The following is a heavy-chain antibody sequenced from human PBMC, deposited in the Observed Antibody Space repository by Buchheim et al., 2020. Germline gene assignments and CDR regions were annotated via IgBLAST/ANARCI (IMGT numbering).Heavy chain of an antibody. V-gene: IGHV4-39*01. D-gene: IGHD3-10*01. CDR1: GGSISSSSYY. J-gene: IGHJ5*02. CDR3: AKLGITMVRGIHNWFDP. Sequence: QLQLQESGPGLVKPSETLSLTCTVSGGSISSSSYYWGWIRQPPGKGLEWIGSIYYSGSTYYNPSLKSRVTISVDTSKNQFSLKLSSVTAADTAVYYCAKLGITMVRGIHNWFDPWGQGTL. CDR2: IYYSGST.